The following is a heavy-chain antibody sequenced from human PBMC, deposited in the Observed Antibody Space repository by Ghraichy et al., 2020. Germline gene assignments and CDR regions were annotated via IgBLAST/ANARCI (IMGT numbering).Heavy chain of an antibody. D-gene: IGHD1-7*01. V-gene: IGHV3-15*01. Sequence: GESLNISCAASGFTFSNAWMSWVRQAPGKGLEWVGRIKSKTDGGTTDYAAPVKGRFTISRDDSKNTLYLQMNSLKTEDTAVYYCTTGDWNYGMPPENWFDPWGQGTLVTVSS. J-gene: IGHJ5*02. CDR3: TTGDWNYGMPPENWFDP. CDR1: GFTFSNAW. CDR2: IKSKTDGGTT.